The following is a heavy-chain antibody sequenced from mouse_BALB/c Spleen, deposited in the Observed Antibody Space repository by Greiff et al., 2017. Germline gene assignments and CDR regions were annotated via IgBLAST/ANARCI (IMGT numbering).Heavy chain of an antibody. J-gene: IGHJ2*01. CDR3: ARGGLDDYDEYFDY. D-gene: IGHD2-4*01. V-gene: IGHV1S29*02. CDR1: GYTFTDYN. Sequence: EVKLQESGPELVKPGASVKISCKASGYTFTDYNMHWVKQSHGKSLEWIGYIYPYNGGTGYNQKFKSKATLTVDNSSSTAYMELRSLTSEDSAVYYCARGGLDDYDEYFDYWGQGTTLTVSS. CDR2: IYPYNGGT.